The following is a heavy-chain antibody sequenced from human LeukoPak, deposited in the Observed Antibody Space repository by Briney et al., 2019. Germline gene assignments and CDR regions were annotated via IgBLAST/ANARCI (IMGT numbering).Heavy chain of an antibody. D-gene: IGHD3-22*01. J-gene: IGHJ4*02. CDR3: ARVKTMIVVVSLFDY. V-gene: IGHV1-2*02. CDR2: IYPNSGGT. CDR1: GYTFTAYY. Sequence: GASVKVSCKASGYTFTAYYIHWVRQSPGQGLEWMGWIYPNSGGTKYAQKFQGRVTMTRDTSISTAYMELSSLRSDDTAVYYCARVKTMIVVVSLFDYWGQGTLVTVSS.